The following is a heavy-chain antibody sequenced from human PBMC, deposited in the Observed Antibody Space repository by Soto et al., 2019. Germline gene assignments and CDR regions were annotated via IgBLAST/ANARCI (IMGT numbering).Heavy chain of an antibody. CDR3: ARDRPYSSSSGTYYYYGMDV. D-gene: IGHD6-6*01. Sequence: SVKVSCKASGGTFSSYAISWVRQAPGQGLEWMGGIIPIFGTANYAQKFQGRVTITADESTSTAYMELSSLRSEDTAVYYCARDRPYSSSSGTYYYYGMDVWGQGTTVTVSS. V-gene: IGHV1-69*13. J-gene: IGHJ6*02. CDR1: GGTFSSYA. CDR2: IIPIFGTA.